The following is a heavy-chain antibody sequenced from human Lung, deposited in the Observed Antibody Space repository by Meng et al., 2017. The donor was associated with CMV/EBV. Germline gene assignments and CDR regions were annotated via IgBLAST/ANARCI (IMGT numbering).Heavy chain of an antibody. Sequence: SXXVSCKASGGNFGTYAISWVRQAPGQGLEWMGGIIPIFGTASFAQKFQGRVTITTDESTAYMELSSMRSEDAAVYYCARTRYDSSGYDAYYYYAMDVWGQWNXVTVSS. J-gene: IGHJ6*02. V-gene: IGHV1-69*05. CDR1: GGNFGTYA. D-gene: IGHD3-22*01. CDR3: ARTRYDSSGYDAYYYYAMDV. CDR2: IIPIFGTA.